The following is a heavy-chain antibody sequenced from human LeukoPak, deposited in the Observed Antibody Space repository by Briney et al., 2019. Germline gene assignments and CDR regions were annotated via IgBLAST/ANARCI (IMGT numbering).Heavy chain of an antibody. D-gene: IGHD2-15*01. CDR3: ARHSRNCSGGYCYLYY. V-gene: IGHV4-61*02. CDR1: GGSISSGSHY. CDR2: FYTGGST. J-gene: IGHJ4*02. Sequence: PSQTLSLTCTVSGGSISSGSHYWSWIRQPAGKGLEWIGRFYTGGSTNYNPSLKSRVTISVDTSKNQFSLKLTSVTAADAAAYYCARHSRNCSGGYCYLYYWGQGTLVTVSS.